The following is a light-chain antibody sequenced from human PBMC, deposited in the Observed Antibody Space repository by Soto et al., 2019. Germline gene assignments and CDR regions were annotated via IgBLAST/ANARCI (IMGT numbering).Light chain of an antibody. CDR3: QQTYSMPVT. Sequence: DVQMTQSPSSLSASVGDRVTITCRASQSIASFLNWYQQRPGTAPKLLIYAASNLESGVPSRFSGRGSATDFTISISSLQPEDFATYFCQQTYSMPVTFGQGTKLEMK. CDR2: AAS. V-gene: IGKV1-39*01. J-gene: IGKJ2*01. CDR1: QSIASF.